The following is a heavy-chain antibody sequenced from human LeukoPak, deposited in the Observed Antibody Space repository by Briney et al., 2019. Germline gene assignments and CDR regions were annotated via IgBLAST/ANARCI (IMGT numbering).Heavy chain of an antibody. D-gene: IGHD7-27*01. V-gene: IGHV4-39*01. Sequence: PSETLSLTCTVSGGSISSSSYYWGWIRQPPGKGLEWIGSIYYSGSTYYNPSLKSRVTISVDTSKNQFSLKLSSVTAADTAVYYCARRDVRSRILSGWDYWGQGTLVTVSS. CDR1: GGSISSSSYY. CDR3: ARRDVRSRILSGWDY. J-gene: IGHJ4*02. CDR2: IYYSGST.